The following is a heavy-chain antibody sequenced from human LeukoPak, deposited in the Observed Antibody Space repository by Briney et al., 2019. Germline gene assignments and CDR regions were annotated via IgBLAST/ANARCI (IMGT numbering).Heavy chain of an antibody. J-gene: IGHJ6*03. CDR3: ARGEPYGEYYYYYYMDV. CDR2: IYYSGST. Sequence: SETLSLTCTASGGSISSSTYYWGWIRQPPGKGLEWIGSIYYSGSTYYNPSLKSRVTISVDTSKNQFSLKLRSVTAADTAVYYCARGEPYGEYYYYYYMDVWGKGTTVTVSS. V-gene: IGHV4-39*01. CDR1: GGSISSSTYY. D-gene: IGHD4-17*01.